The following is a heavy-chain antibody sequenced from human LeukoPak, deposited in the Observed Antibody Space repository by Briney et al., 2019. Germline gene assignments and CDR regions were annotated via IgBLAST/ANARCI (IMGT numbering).Heavy chain of an antibody. J-gene: IGHJ6*03. CDR1: GGSISSSSYY. CDR2: IYYSGST. CDR3: ARCSLYCSSTSCYSYYYYYMDV. D-gene: IGHD2-2*02. Sequence: SETLSLTCTVSGGSISSSSYYWVWIRQPPGKGLEWIGSIYYSGSTYDNPSLKSRVTISVDTSKNQFSLKLSSVTAADTAVYYSARCSLYCSSTSCYSYYYYYMDVWGKGTTVTVSS. V-gene: IGHV4-39*01.